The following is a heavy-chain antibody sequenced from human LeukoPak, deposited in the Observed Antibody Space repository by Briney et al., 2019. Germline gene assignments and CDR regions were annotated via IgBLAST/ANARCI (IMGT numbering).Heavy chain of an antibody. Sequence: GSLRLSCAASGFTFSSYSMNWVRQAPGKGLEWVSYISSSNTIYYADSVKGRFTISRDNAKNSLYLQMNSLRDEDTAVYCCASGWYYFDYWGQGTLVTVSS. CDR1: GFTFSSYS. CDR2: ISSSNTI. CDR3: ASGWYYFDY. V-gene: IGHV3-48*02. D-gene: IGHD6-19*01. J-gene: IGHJ4*02.